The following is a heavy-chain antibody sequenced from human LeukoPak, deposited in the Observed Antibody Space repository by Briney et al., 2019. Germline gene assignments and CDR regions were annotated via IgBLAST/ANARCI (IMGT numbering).Heavy chain of an antibody. CDR3: AREEYSSSWYVYGDYYYGMDV. CDR1: GYTFTGYY. V-gene: IGHV1-2*02. J-gene: IGHJ6*02. D-gene: IGHD6-13*01. Sequence: ASVKVSCKASGYTFTGYYMHWVRQAPGQGLEWMGWINPNSGGTNYAQKFQGRVTMTRDTSTSTAYMELSRLRSDDTAVYYCAREEYSSSWYVYGDYYYGMDVWGQGTTVTVSS. CDR2: INPNSGGT.